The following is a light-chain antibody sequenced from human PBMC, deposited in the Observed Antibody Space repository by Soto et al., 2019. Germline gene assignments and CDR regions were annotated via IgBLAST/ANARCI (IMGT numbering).Light chain of an antibody. Sequence: VFTQSPSTLSLSPGERATLSCRASQSVSSYLAWYQQKPGPAPMLLIYDASNRATGIPARFSGSGSGTDFTINISRLEPEDFAVDYCQQYGRSPWTFSQGTKVDI. CDR3: QQYGRSPWT. V-gene: IGKV3-11*01. CDR2: DAS. J-gene: IGKJ1*01. CDR1: QSVSSY.